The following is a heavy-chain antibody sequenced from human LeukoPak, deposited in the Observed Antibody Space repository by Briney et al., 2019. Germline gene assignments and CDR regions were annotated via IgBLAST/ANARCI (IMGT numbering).Heavy chain of an antibody. Sequence: GGSLRLSCATSRFPFSSYNMNWVRQAPGKGLEWVSYISSSSSTIYYADSVKGRFTISRDNAKNSLYLQMNSLRAEDTAVYYCAELGITMIGGVWGKGTTVTISS. J-gene: IGHJ6*04. CDR1: RFPFSSYN. D-gene: IGHD3-10*02. CDR3: AELGITMIGGV. CDR2: ISSSSSTI. V-gene: IGHV3-48*01.